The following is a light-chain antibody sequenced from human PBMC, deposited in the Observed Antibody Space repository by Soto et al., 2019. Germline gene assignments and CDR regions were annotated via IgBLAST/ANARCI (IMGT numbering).Light chain of an antibody. CDR2: EVT. CDR3: SSYIPNIVI. J-gene: IGLJ2*01. CDR1: SSDVGSFNY. Sequence: QSALTQPASVSGSLGQSITISCTGTSSDVGSFNYVSWYRQSPTKAPELIIYEVTNRPSGVSNRFSGSKSGNTASLTISGLQVEDEAHYYCSSYIPNIVIFGGGTKVTVL. V-gene: IGLV2-14*01.